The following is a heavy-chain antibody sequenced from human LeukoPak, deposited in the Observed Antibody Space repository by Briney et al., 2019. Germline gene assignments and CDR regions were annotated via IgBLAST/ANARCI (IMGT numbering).Heavy chain of an antibody. V-gene: IGHV4-59*12. D-gene: IGHD6-19*01. Sequence: SETLSLTCTVSGGSISSYYWSWIRQPPGKGLEWIGYIYHSGSTYYNPSLKSRVTISVDRSKNQFSLKLSSVTAADTAVYYCARESSSGWYFDYWGQGTLVTVSS. CDR3: ARESSSGWYFDY. CDR2: IYHSGST. J-gene: IGHJ4*02. CDR1: GGSISSYY.